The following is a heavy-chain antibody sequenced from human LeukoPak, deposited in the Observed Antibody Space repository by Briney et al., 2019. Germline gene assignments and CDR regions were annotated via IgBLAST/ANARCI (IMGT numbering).Heavy chain of an antibody. J-gene: IGHJ4*02. Sequence: GGSLRLSCAASGFTLDDYAMQWVRQVPGKGLEWVSGISWNSGSMDYADSVKGRFTISRDNAKNSLYLQMNSLRAEDTALYYCAKDILRQQLGPFDYWGQGTLVTVSS. D-gene: IGHD6-13*01. CDR1: GFTLDDYA. CDR3: AKDILRQQLGPFDY. V-gene: IGHV3-9*01. CDR2: ISWNSGSM.